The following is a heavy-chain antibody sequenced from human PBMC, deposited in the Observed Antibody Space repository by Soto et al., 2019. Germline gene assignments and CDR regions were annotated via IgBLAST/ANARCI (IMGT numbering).Heavy chain of an antibody. Sequence: GGSLRLSCAASGFTFSSYAMSWVRQAPGTGLEWVSAISGSGGSTYYADSVKGRFTISRDNSKNTLYLQMNSLRAEDTAVYYCAGMGYCSSTSCYGFYYYGMDVWGQGTTVTVSS. CDR3: AGMGYCSSTSCYGFYYYGMDV. J-gene: IGHJ6*02. CDR1: GFTFSSYA. V-gene: IGHV3-23*01. CDR2: ISGSGGST. D-gene: IGHD2-2*01.